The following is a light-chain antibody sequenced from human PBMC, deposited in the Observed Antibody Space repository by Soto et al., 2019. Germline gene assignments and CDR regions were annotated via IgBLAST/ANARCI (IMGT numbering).Light chain of an antibody. J-gene: IGLJ2*01. Sequence: QSALTQPTSASGSPGQSVPISCTGTSSDVGGYNYVSWYQQHPGKAPKLMIYEVSKRPSGVPDRFSGSKSGNTASLTVSGRQAEDEADYYCSSYAGSNNLIFGGGTKLTVL. CDR3: SSYAGSNNLI. V-gene: IGLV2-8*01. CDR1: SSDVGGYNY. CDR2: EVS.